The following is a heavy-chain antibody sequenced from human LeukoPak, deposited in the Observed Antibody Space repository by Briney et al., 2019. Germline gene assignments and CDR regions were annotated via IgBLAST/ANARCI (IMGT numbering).Heavy chain of an antibody. CDR1: GGSFSGYY. D-gene: IGHD1-7*01. CDR3: ARDVVWITRTRQEYYYMDV. CDR2: INHSGST. J-gene: IGHJ6*03. V-gene: IGHV4-34*01. Sequence: PSETLSLTCAVYGGSFSGYYWSWIRQPPGKGLEWIGEINHSGSTNYNPSLKSRVTISVDTSKNQFSLKLSSVTAADTAVYYCARDVVWITRTRQEYYYMDVWGKGTTVTVSS.